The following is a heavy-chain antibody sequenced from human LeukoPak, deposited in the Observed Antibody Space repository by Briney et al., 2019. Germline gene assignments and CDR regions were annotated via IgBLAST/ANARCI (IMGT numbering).Heavy chain of an antibody. Sequence: SQTLSLTCSVSGGSISSGSYYWNWIRQPAGKGLDWIGRIYTSGTTNYNPSLKSRVSISMDTSKNQFSLKLSSVTAADTAVYYCARGWEQQPFDFWGQETLVTVSS. CDR3: ARGWEQQPFDF. J-gene: IGHJ4*02. V-gene: IGHV4-61*02. D-gene: IGHD1-26*01. CDR1: GGSISSGSYY. CDR2: IYTSGTT.